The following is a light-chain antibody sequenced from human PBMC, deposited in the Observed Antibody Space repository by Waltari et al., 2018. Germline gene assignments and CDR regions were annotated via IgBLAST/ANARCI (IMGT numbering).Light chain of an antibody. CDR1: NIASKR. CDR2: YDN. V-gene: IGLV3-21*01. CDR3: QVWDANTDPGV. Sequence: SYVLTQPPSVSVATGETARITCGGNNIASKRVNWYRQRPGQAPVVVISYDNDRAAGIPERFSGSNSGNTATLTISRVEAGDEADYYCQVWDANTDPGVFGTGTEVTVL. J-gene: IGLJ1*01.